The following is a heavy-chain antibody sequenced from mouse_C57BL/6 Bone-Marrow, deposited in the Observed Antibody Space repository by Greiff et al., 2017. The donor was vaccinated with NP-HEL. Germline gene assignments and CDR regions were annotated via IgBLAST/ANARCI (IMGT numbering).Heavy chain of an antibody. CDR2: IHPNSGST. V-gene: IGHV1-64*01. Sequence: QVQLQQPGAELVKPGASVKLSCKASGYAFTSYWMHWVKQRPGQGLEWIGMIHPNSGSTNYNEKFKSKATLTVDKSSSTAYMQLSSLTSEDSAVYYCASFYYYGSIYGDYAMDYWGQGTSVTVSS. CDR1: GYAFTSYW. D-gene: IGHD1-1*01. CDR3: ASFYYYGSIYGDYAMDY. J-gene: IGHJ4*01.